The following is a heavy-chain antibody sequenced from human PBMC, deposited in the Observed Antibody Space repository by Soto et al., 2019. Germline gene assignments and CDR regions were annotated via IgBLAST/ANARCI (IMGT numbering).Heavy chain of an antibody. Sequence: SVKVSCKASGGTFSSYAISWVRQAPGQGLEWMGGIIPIFGTANYAQKFQGRVTITADKSTSTAYMELSSLRSEDTAVYYCARDDRKDIIVVPAAILAAYYYGMDVWGQGTTVTVSS. CDR1: GGTFSSYA. CDR2: IIPIFGTA. D-gene: IGHD2-2*02. V-gene: IGHV1-69*06. J-gene: IGHJ6*02. CDR3: ARDDRKDIIVVPAAILAAYYYGMDV.